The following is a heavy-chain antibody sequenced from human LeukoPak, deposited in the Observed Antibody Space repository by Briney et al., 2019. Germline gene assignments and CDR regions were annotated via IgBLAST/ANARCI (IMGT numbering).Heavy chain of an antibody. D-gene: IGHD3-10*01. V-gene: IGHV4-31*03. Sequence: PSETLSLTCTVSGGSISSCGYYWSWIRQHPGKGLEWIGYIYYSGSTYYNPSLKSRVTISVDTSKNQFSLKLSSVTAADTAVYYCARERDSPRGRRFDPWGQGTLVTVSS. CDR3: ARERDSPRGRRFDP. CDR1: GGSISSCGYY. J-gene: IGHJ5*02. CDR2: IYYSGST.